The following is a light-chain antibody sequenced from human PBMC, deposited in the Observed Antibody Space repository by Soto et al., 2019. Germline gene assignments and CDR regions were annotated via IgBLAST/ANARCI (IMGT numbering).Light chain of an antibody. CDR2: GGS. Sequence: EIVLTQSPGTLSLAPGERATLSRRAGQSLHSKYFSWYQQIPGQAPRLLIYGGSNRATGIPDRFSGSGSGTDFTLTISRLEPEDFAVYYCQHYDASQWTFGQGTKVEI. J-gene: IGKJ1*01. V-gene: IGKV3-20*01. CDR1: QSLHSKY. CDR3: QHYDASQWT.